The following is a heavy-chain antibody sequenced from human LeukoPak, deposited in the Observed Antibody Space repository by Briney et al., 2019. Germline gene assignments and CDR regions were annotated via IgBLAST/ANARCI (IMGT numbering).Heavy chain of an antibody. CDR1: GYTFTSYA. D-gene: IGHD5-18*01. J-gene: IGHJ4*02. V-gene: IGHV1-69*13. CDR3: ARGGRYSYGHDY. Sequence: GASVKVSCKASGYTFTSYAMHWVRQAPGQGLEWMGGIIPIFGTANYAQKFQGRVTITADESTSTAYMELSSLRSEDTAVYYCARGGRYSYGHDYWGQGTLVTVSS. CDR2: IIPIFGTA.